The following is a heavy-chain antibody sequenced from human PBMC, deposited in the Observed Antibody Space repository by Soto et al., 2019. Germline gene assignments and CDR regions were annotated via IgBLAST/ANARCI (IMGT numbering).Heavy chain of an antibody. CDR3: AREEYGRVFLDY. V-gene: IGHV3-30-3*01. D-gene: IGHD6-6*01. CDR1: GFTFRNHA. CDR2: ISYDGSSK. Sequence: VQLVESGGGVVQPGRSLGLSCAASGFTFRNHAMHWVRQAPGKGLEWVAVISYDGSSKYYANSVKGRFTISRDNSRSTLFLQMNSLRAEDTAVYYCAREEYGRVFLDYWGQGTLVTVSS. J-gene: IGHJ4*02.